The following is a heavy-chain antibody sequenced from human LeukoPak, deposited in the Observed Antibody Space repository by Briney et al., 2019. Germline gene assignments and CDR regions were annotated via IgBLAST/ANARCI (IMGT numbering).Heavy chain of an antibody. D-gene: IGHD5-18*01. J-gene: IGHJ4*02. V-gene: IGHV3-66*02. CDR2: IYSGGST. CDR1: GFTVSNNY. CDR3: TKDRSYGRSYFDY. Sequence: GGSLRLSCAASGFTVSNNYMSRVRQAPGKGLEWVSVIYSGGSTYYADSVKGRFTISRDNSKNTLYPQMNSLRIEDTAVYYCTKDRSYGRSYFDYWGQGTLVTVAS.